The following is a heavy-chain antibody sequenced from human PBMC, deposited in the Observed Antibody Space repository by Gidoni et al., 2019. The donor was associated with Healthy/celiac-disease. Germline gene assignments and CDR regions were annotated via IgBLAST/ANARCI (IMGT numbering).Heavy chain of an antibody. D-gene: IGHD3-10*01. V-gene: IGHV3-21*01. CDR2: ITSGIYN. CDR1: GFTFSTYS. Sequence: EVHLVQSGGGLVKPGGSLRLSCAASGFTFSTYSMNWVRQAPGKGLEGVSSITSGIYNYYADAVKGRFTVSIDNAKSSLYLQMDSLRAEDTAVYYCAREGFGGSAYFDYWGQGTLVTVS. J-gene: IGHJ4*02. CDR3: AREGFGGSAYFDY.